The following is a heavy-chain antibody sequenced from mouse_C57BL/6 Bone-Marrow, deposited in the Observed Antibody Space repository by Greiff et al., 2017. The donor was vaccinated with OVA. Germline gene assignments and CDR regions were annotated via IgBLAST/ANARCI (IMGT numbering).Heavy chain of an antibody. V-gene: IGHV14-3*01. CDR1: GFTIKNTY. J-gene: IGHJ2*01. CDR2: IDPANGNT. CDR3: ARWRYYGSSYDD. D-gene: IGHD1-1*01. Sequence: VQLQQSVAELVRPGASVKLSCTASGFTIKNTYMHWVKQRPEQGLEWIGRIDPANGNTNYAPKFQGKATITADTSSNTAYLQLSSLTSEDTAIYYCARWRYYGSSYDDWGQGTTLTVSS.